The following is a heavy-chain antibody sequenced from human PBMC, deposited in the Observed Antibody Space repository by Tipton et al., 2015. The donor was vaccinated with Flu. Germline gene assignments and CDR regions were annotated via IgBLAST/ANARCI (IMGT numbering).Heavy chain of an antibody. CDR2: IYTSGSA. Sequence: TLSLTCTVSGGSISSYYWSWIRQPAGKGLEWIGRIYTSGSANYNPSLKRRVTMSVDTSKNQFSLKLYSVTAADTAVYYCARGRRWELPRPPYYYGMDVWGQGTTVTVSS. CDR1: GGSISSYY. CDR3: ARGRRWELPRPPYYYGMDV. J-gene: IGHJ6*02. V-gene: IGHV4-4*07. D-gene: IGHD1-26*01.